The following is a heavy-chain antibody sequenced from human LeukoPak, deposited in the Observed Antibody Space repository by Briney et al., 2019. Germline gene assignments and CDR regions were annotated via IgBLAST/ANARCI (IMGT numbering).Heavy chain of an antibody. CDR2: ISGSGGST. Sequence: GGSLRLSCTASGFTFSSYGMTCVRQAPGKGLEWVSAISGSGGSTYYADSVKGRFTISRDNSKNTLYLQMNSLRAEDTAVYYCARVTLPFSSSWYAIDYWGQGTLVTVSS. CDR3: ARVTLPFSSSWYAIDY. V-gene: IGHV3-23*01. J-gene: IGHJ4*02. D-gene: IGHD6-13*01. CDR1: GFTFSSYG.